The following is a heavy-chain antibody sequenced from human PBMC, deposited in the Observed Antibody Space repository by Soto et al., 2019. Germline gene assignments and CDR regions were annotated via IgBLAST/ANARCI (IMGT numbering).Heavy chain of an antibody. CDR1: GGSISTSRSY. CDR3: ARQPTTGDTDLWFDP. J-gene: IGHJ5*02. D-gene: IGHD2-21*01. CDR2: IFYSGST. V-gene: IGHV4-39*01. Sequence: SETLSLTCNVSGGSISTSRSYWAWIRQPPGKGLEWLADIFYSGSTYYDPSLASRVTVSVDTSKNEFSLKLRSVTAADTAVYYCARQPTTGDTDLWFDPWGQGTLVTVSS.